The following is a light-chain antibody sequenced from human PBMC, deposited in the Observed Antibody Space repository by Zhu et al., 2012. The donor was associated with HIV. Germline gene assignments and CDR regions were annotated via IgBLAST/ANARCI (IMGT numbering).Light chain of an antibody. CDR2: KAS. CDR3: QQYNSYSLT. CDR1: QSISSW. J-gene: IGKJ1*01. Sequence: DIQMTQSPSTLSASVGDRVTITCRASQSISSWLAWYQQKPGKAPKLLIYKASSLESGVPSRFSGGGSGTEFTLTISSLQHDDSATYYCQQYNSYSLTFGQGTKVEIK. V-gene: IGKV1-5*03.